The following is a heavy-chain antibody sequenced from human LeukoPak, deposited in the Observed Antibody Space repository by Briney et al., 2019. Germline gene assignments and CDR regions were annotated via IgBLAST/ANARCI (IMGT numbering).Heavy chain of an antibody. CDR3: ARSWRTTADFDY. D-gene: IGHD4-17*01. CDR2: IDWDDEK. V-gene: IGHV2-70*04. J-gene: IGHJ4*02. CDR1: GFSLSTSGMR. Sequence: SGPALVKPTQTLTLTCTFSGFSLSTSGMRVSWIRQPPRKALEWLARIDWDDEKFYSTSLRTRVTISKDTSKNHVVLTMTNMDPVDTATYYCARSWRTTADFDYWGQGTLVTVSS.